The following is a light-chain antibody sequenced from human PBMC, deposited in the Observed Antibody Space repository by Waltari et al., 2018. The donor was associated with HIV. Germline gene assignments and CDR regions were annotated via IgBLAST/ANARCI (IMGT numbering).Light chain of an antibody. J-gene: IGKJ1*01. V-gene: IGKV3-15*01. CDR1: QSVSNK. CDR3: QQYDSWPPRT. CDR2: GAY. Sequence: EIVMTQSPATLSVSPGERVTLSYRASQSVSNKVAWYQKKPGQAPRLLIYGAYNRVTDIPGRFSGSGSGTEFTLTISSLRSEDFAVYYCQQYDSWPPRTFGQGTKVEIK.